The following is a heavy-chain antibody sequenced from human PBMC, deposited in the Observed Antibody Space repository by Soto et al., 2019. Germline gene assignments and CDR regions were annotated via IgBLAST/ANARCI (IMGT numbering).Heavy chain of an antibody. J-gene: IGHJ6*02. CDR3: AKSTNSWNFWGAMRV. V-gene: IGHV3-30-3*02. CDR2: ISYDGSDK. CDR1: GFTFSSYG. Sequence: GGSLRLSCVASGFTFSSYGMHWVRQAPGKGLEWVAVISYDGSDKYYADSVKGRFTISRDNSRNTMYLQMNSLRDGDTAVYYCAKSTNSWNFWGAMRVWGQGTMVTVSS. D-gene: IGHD1-7*01.